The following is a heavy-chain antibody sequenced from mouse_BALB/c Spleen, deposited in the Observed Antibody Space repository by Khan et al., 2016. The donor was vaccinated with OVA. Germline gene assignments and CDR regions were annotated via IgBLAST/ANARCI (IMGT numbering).Heavy chain of an antibody. CDR2: IHPSDSET. CDR1: GYSFTSYW. V-gene: IGHV1-61*01. CDR3: ARATTTSYWYFDV. J-gene: IGHJ1*01. Sequence: VXLQQPGAELVRPGGSVKLSCKASGYSFTSYWMNWMKQRPGQGLEWIGIIHPSDSETRLNQRFRDKATLTVDKSSSTAYMQLNSPTSEDSAVYYCARATTTSYWYFDVWGAGTTVTVSS. D-gene: IGHD1-1*01.